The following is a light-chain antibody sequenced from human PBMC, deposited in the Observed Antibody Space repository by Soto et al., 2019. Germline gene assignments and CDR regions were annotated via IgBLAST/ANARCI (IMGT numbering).Light chain of an antibody. J-gene: IGKJ2*01. V-gene: IGKV1-5*01. Sequence: DVQMTQSPSSVSASVGDRVTITCRASQLISSWLAWYQQKPGTPPKLLIYAASNLESGVPSRFSGSESGTEFTLTISSLQPDDFATYYCQQYNSYSVPFGQGTKLEIK. CDR1: QLISSW. CDR3: QQYNSYSVP. CDR2: AAS.